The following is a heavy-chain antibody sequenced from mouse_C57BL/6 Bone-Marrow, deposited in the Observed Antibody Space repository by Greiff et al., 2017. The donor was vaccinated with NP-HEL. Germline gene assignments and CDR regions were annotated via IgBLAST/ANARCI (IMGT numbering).Heavy chain of an antibody. D-gene: IGHD1-1*01. CDR3: ARAYYYGSSPSGFAY. CDR1: GYTFTDYY. V-gene: IGHV1-26*01. J-gene: IGHJ3*01. CDR2: INPNNGGT. Sequence: EVQLQQSGPELVKPGASVKISCKASGYTFTDYYMNWVKQSHGKSLEWIGDINPNNGGTSYNQKFKGKATLTVDKSSSTAYMELRSLTSEDSAVYYCARAYYYGSSPSGFAYWGQGTLVTVSA.